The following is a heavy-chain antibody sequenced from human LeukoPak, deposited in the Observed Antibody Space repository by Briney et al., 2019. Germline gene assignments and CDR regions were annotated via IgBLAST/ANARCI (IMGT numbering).Heavy chain of an antibody. D-gene: IGHD3-3*01. Sequence: PSETLSLTCAVSGYSISSGYYWGWIRQPPGKGLEWIGSIYHSGSTYYNPSLKSRVTISVDTSKNQFSLKLCSVTAADTAAYYCARHEYYDFRSGYSDPFDYWGQGTLVTVSS. CDR3: ARHEYYDFRSGYSDPFDY. J-gene: IGHJ4*02. CDR2: IYHSGST. CDR1: GYSISSGYY. V-gene: IGHV4-38-2*01.